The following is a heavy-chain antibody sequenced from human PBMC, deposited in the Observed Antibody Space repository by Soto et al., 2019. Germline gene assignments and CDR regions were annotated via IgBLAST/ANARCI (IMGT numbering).Heavy chain of an antibody. J-gene: IGHJ3*01. CDR3: ARRWGYDAFDF. CDR1: GFTFSTYG. CDR2: IWYDGSNK. D-gene: IGHD3-16*01. Sequence: QVQLVESGGGVVQPGRSLRLSCAVSGFTFSTYGMHWVRQAPGKGLEWVAVIWYDGSNKYYADSVKGRFTISRDNSKNTLYVQMNSLRAEDTAVYYCARRWGYDAFDFWGQGTMVTVSS. V-gene: IGHV3-33*01.